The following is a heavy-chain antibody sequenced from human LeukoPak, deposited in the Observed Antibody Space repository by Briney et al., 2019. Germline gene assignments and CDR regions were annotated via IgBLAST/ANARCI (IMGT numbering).Heavy chain of an antibody. Sequence: SGPTLVKPTQTLTLTCTFSGFSLSTSGVGVGWIRQPPGKALEWLALIYWNDDKRYSPSLKSRLTITKDTSKNQVVLTMTNMDPVDTATYYCPHSMGSGWPGDYWGQGTLVTVSS. V-gene: IGHV2-5*01. J-gene: IGHJ4*02. D-gene: IGHD6-19*01. CDR3: PHSMGSGWPGDY. CDR2: IYWNDDK. CDR1: GFSLSTSGVG.